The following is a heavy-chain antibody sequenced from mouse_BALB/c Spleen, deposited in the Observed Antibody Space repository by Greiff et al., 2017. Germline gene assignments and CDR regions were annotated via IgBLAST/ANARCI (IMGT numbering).Heavy chain of an antibody. CDR3: AREGTTRRPFAY. J-gene: IGHJ3*01. CDR1: GYTFSSYW. CDR2: IAPGSGST. D-gene: IGHD2-14*01. Sequence: QVQLQQSGAELMKPGASVKISCKATGYTFSSYWIEWVKQRPGQGLEWIGRIAPGSGSTYYNEMFKGKATFTADTSSNTAYMQLSSLTSEDSAVYYCAREGTTRRPFAYWGQGTLVTVSA. V-gene: IGHV1-9*01.